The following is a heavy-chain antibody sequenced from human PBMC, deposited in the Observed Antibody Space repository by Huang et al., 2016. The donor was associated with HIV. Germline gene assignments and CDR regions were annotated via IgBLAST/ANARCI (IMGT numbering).Heavy chain of an antibody. CDR1: GFILSNYG. V-gene: IGHV3-30*02. J-gene: IGHJ4*02. Sequence: VQLMESGGGVVQPGGSLRLSCAASGFILSNYGMHWVRQTPGKGLERVAFIRNDGRKKNYAESVKGRFTIARDNSKNTLFLQMNSLRPEDTAVYYCARGDYYDSSGYHPGYFDYWGQGTLVTVSS. CDR3: ARGDYYDSSGYHPGYFDY. D-gene: IGHD3-22*01. CDR2: IRNDGRKK.